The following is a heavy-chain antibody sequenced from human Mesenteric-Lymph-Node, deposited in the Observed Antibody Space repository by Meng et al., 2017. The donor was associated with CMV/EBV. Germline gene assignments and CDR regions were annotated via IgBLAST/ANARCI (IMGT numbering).Heavy chain of an antibody. D-gene: IGHD2-15*01. J-gene: IGHJ6*02. CDR2: MNPNSGNT. CDR3: ARGGHGSGTWALHGLDL. V-gene: IGHV1-8*03. Sequence: ASVKVSCKASGYTFTSYDINWVRQATGQGLEWMGWMNPNSGNTGYAQKFQGRVTITRNTSISTAYMELSSLRSEDTAVYYCARGGHGSGTWALHGLDLWGQGTTVTVSS. CDR1: GYTFTSYD.